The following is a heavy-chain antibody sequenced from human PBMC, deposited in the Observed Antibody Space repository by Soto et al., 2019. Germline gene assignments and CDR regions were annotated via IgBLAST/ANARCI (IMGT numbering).Heavy chain of an antibody. J-gene: IGHJ6*03. CDR1: GFNVDSFE. CDR3: ARDFGPTSGYHFYSMDV. D-gene: IGHD5-12*01. CDR2: MSSGGSAI. Sequence: EVQLVESGGGLVQPGESLRLSCAASGFNVDSFEMSWVRQPQGKGLQWLSSMSSGGSAIHYADSVKGQFTISRDSAKNTLYLQINSLRAEDTAVYYCARDFGPTSGYHFYSMDVWGQGTTVTVSS. V-gene: IGHV3-48*03.